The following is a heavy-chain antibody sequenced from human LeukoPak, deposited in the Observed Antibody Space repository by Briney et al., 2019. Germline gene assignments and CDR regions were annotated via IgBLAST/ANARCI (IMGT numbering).Heavy chain of an antibody. J-gene: IGHJ4*02. CDR2: IQNDESKT. D-gene: IGHD1-1*01. CDR3: AKQQLTNLDANFDS. Sequence: QAGGSLRLSCAASGFAFSAYGMHWVRQAPGKGLEWMAYIQNDESKTHYTDSVKGRFTISRDISRSTLYLQMNRLRAEDTAVYYCAKQQLTNLDANFDSWGLGNLVTVSS. V-gene: IGHV3-30*02. CDR1: GFAFSAYG.